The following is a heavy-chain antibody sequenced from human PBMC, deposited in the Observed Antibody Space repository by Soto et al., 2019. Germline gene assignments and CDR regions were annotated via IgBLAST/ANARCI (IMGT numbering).Heavy chain of an antibody. D-gene: IGHD6-19*01. Sequence: EVQRVETGGGLIQPGGSLRLSCTATGFPVSSNFTSWVRQAPGKGLEWVSVIYSGAGTYYADFVKGRFTISRVTSRNTVYLHLDSHGSESTAAYYCATVNTCGGWDTYYIAYCCQGTTVTVSS. CDR2: IYSGAGT. CDR3: ATVNTCGGWDTYYIAY. V-gene: IGHV3-53*02. J-gene: IGHJ4*02. CDR1: GFPVSSNF.